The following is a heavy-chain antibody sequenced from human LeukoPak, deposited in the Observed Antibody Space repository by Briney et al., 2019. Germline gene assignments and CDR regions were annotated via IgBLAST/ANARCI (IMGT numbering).Heavy chain of an antibody. V-gene: IGHV1-46*01. CDR3: AKGGLYGSGSYAFDY. J-gene: IGHJ4*02. CDR1: GYTFTSYY. Sequence: ASVKVSCKASGYTFTSYYMHWVRQAPGQGLEWMGIINPSGGSTSYAQKFQGRVTMNRDTSTSTVYMELSSLRSEDTAVYYCAKGGLYGSGSYAFDYWGQGTLVTVSS. D-gene: IGHD3-10*01. CDR2: INPSGGST.